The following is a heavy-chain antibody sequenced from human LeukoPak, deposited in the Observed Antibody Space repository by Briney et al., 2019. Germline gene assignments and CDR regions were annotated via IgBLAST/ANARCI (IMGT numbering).Heavy chain of an antibody. Sequence: PGGSLRLSCAASGFTFSSYSMNWVRQAPGKGLEWVSYISSSSTIYYADSVKGRFTISRDNAKNSLYLQMNSLRAEDTAVYYCARDPSAYSSSRWYFDYWGQGTLVTVSS. CDR2: ISSSSTI. J-gene: IGHJ4*02. D-gene: IGHD6-13*01. CDR1: GFTFSSYS. V-gene: IGHV3-48*04. CDR3: ARDPSAYSSSRWYFDY.